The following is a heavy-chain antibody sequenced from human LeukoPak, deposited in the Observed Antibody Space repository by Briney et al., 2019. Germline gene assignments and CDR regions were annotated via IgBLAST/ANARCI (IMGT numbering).Heavy chain of an antibody. Sequence: PGGSPRLSCAASGFTFSSYGMHWVRQAPGKGLEWVAVISYDGSNKYYADSVKGRFTISRDNSKNTLYLQMNSLRAEGTAVYYCAKLVARSYSSSSVGDGGQGSLVTVSS. CDR1: GFTFSSYG. CDR2: ISYDGSNK. D-gene: IGHD6-13*01. V-gene: IGHV3-30*18. CDR3: AKLVARSYSSSSVGD. J-gene: IGHJ4*02.